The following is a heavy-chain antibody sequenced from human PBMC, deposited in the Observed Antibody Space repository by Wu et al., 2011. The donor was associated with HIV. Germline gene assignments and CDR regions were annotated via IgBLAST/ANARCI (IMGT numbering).Heavy chain of an antibody. D-gene: IGHD3-10*01. CDR3: ARVGSGASMVRGEVGTNYYYYYGMDV. CDR1: GGTFSSYA. Sequence: QVQVVQSGPEVKKPGSSVKVSCKVSGGTFSSYAISWVRQAPGQGLEWMGRIIPIFGTANYAQKFQGRVTITADKSTSTAYMELSSLRSEDTAVYYCARVGSGASMVRGEVGTNYYYYYGMDVWGQGTTVTVSS. J-gene: IGHJ6*02. CDR2: IIPIFGTA. V-gene: IGHV1-69*14.